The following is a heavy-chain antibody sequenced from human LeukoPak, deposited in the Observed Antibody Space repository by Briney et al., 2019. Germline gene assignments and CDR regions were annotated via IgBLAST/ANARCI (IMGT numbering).Heavy chain of an antibody. CDR3: ARDRAMGALDY. Sequence: QPGGSLRLSCAASGFTFSSYEMNWVRQAPGKGLEWVSYISSSGSTMYYADSVKGRFTISRDNAKNSLYLQMNSLRAEDTAVYYCARDRAMGALDYWGQGTLVTVSS. D-gene: IGHD3-16*01. CDR2: ISSSGSTM. CDR1: GFTFSSYE. J-gene: IGHJ4*02. V-gene: IGHV3-48*03.